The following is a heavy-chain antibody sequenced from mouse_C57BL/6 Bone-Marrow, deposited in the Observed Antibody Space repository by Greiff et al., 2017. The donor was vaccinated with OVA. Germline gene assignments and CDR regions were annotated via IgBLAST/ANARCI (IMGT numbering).Heavy chain of an antibody. D-gene: IGHD4-1*01. J-gene: IGHJ4*01. CDR1: GFTFSSYA. CDR3: TREGDWAYAMDY. CDR2: ISSGGDYI. V-gene: IGHV5-9-1*02. Sequence: EVKLQQSGEGLVKPGGSLKLSCAASGFTFSSYAMSWVRQTPEKRLEWVAYISSGGDYIYYADTVKGRFTISRDNARNTLYLQMRSLKSEDTAMYYCTREGDWAYAMDYWGQGTSVTVSS.